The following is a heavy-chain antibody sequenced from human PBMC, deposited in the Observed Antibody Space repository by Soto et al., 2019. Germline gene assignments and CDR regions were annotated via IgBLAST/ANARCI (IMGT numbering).Heavy chain of an antibody. J-gene: IGHJ4*02. CDR2: IVVGSGYT. D-gene: IGHD3-22*01. Sequence: SVKVSCKASGFTFSTSAVQWVRQARGQRLEWIGWIVVGSGYTDYATPVKGRFSISRDQSKDTLYLHMNSLKTEDTAVYYCTTGLSNGYYNFDYWGQGTPVTVSS. V-gene: IGHV1-58*01. CDR1: GFTFSTSA. CDR3: TTGLSNGYYNFDY.